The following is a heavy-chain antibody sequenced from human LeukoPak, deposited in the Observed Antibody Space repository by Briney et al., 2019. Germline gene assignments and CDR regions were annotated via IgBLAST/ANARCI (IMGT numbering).Heavy chain of an antibody. CDR2: IYYSGST. Sequence: SETLSLTCTVSGGSVSRSPYYWGWIRQPPGKGLEWIGSIYYSGSTYYNPSLKSRVTISVDTSKNQFSLKLSSVTAADTAVYYCARVYGSGSYYNGYYYYYMDVWGKGTTVTISS. CDR1: GGSVSRSPYY. CDR3: ARVYGSGSYYNGYYYYYMDV. D-gene: IGHD3-10*01. J-gene: IGHJ6*03. V-gene: IGHV4-39*01.